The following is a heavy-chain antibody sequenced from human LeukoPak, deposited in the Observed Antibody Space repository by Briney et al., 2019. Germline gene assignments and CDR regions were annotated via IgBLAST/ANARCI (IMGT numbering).Heavy chain of an antibody. CDR3: ARDSPWFDY. CDR2: INPNSGGT. CDR1: GYTFTGYY. Sequence: ASVKVSCKASGYTFTGYYMHWVRQAPGQGLEWMGWINPNSGGTNYAQKFQGRVTMTTDTSTSTAYMELRSLRSDDTAVYYCARDSPWFDYWGQGTLVTVSS. J-gene: IGHJ4*02. V-gene: IGHV1-2*02.